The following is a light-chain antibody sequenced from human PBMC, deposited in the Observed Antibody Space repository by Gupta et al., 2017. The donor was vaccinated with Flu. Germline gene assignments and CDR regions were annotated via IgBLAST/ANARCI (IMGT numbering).Light chain of an antibody. CDR2: ANS. CDR1: SSNNGTDHH. J-gene: IGLJ1*01. CDR3: QSYDISLGGYV. V-gene: IGLV1-40*01. Sequence: VTNSCAGSSSNNGTDHHVHWCQQLPTKAPQLLIYANSIRPSGVPDRVSGSKSGTSASLAITGLQAEDEANYYCQSYDISLGGYVFGTGTEVTVL.